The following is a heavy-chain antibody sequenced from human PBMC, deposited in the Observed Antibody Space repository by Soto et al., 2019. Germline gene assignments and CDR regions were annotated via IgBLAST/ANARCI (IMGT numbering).Heavy chain of an antibody. Sequence: ASVKVSCKASGYTFTSYAMHWVRQAPGQRLEWMGWINAGNGNTKYSQKFQGRVTITRDTSASTAYMELGSLRSEDTAVYYCARGDTMVRGVIIDYFDYWGQGTLVTVSS. CDR1: GYTFTSYA. V-gene: IGHV1-3*01. CDR2: INAGNGNT. J-gene: IGHJ4*02. D-gene: IGHD3-10*01. CDR3: ARGDTMVRGVIIDYFDY.